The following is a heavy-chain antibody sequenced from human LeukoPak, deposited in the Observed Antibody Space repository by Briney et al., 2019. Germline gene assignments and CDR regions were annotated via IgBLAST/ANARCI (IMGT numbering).Heavy chain of an antibody. D-gene: IGHD5-24*01. CDR1: GFTFSSYA. J-gene: IGHJ6*02. CDR3: ARALGRLQPYYYYGMDV. V-gene: IGHV3-30-3*01. Sequence: GRSLRLSCAASGFTFSSYAMHWVRQAPGKGLEWVAVISYDGSNKYYADSVKGRFTISRDNSKNTLYLQMNSLRAEDTAVYDCARALGRLQPYYYYGMDVWGQGTTVTVS. CDR2: ISYDGSNK.